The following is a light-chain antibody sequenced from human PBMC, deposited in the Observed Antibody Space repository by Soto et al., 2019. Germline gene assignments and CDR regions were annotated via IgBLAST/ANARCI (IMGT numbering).Light chain of an antibody. V-gene: IGLV1-44*01. CDR2: NDN. J-gene: IGLJ2*01. CDR3: AAWDGSLNHIL. CDR1: SSNMGSNT. Sequence: QSVLTQPPSASGTPGQGVAISCSGSSSNMGSNTVNWYQHLPGTAPKLLIYNDNQRPSGVPDRFFGSKSGTSASLAITGLQSEDEADYYCAAWDGSLNHILFGGGTKLNVL.